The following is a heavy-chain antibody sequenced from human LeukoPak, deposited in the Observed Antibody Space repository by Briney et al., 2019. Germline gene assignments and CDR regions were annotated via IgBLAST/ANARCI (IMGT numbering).Heavy chain of an antibody. V-gene: IGHV1-2*02. CDR2: INPKSGGT. CDR1: GYSFTGYY. D-gene: IGHD3-16*01. CDR3: AGGRGTQGDWFDP. J-gene: IGHJ5*02. Sequence: GASVKVSCRASGYSFTGYYMHWVRQAPGQGLEWMGWINPKSGGTKYSQKFQGRVAMTRDMSISTHYMELNSLRSDDTAVYYCAGGRGTQGDWFDPWGQGTLVTVSS.